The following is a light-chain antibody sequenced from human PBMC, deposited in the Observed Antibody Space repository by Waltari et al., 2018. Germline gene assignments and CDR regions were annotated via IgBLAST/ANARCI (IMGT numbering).Light chain of an antibody. CDR2: DVS. CDR1: TNDVGAYNS. J-gene: IGLJ2*01. Sequence: QSALTQPASVSGSPGQSVTSLCAATTNDVGAYNSVSWYQEHPGQAPRVIIYDVSDRPSGVSDRFSGSKSGNTASLTISGLQAEDEADYYCSSQSSNDVVLFGGGTKLTVL. V-gene: IGLV2-14*01. CDR3: SSQSSNDVVL.